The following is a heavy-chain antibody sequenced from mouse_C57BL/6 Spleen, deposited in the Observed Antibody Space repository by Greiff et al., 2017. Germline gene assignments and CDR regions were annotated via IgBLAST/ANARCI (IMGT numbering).Heavy chain of an antibody. D-gene: IGHD1-1*01. CDR1: GYTFTSYW. V-gene: IGHV1-74*01. J-gene: IGHJ1*03. Sequence: QVQLQQPGAELVKPGASVKVSCKASGYTFTSYWMHWVKQRPGQGLEWIGRIHPSDSDTNYNQKFKGKATLTVDKSSSTAYMQFSSLTSEDSAVYYCAIGYGSSPHWYVDVWGTGTTVTCSS. CDR3: AIGYGSSPHWYVDV. CDR2: IHPSDSDT.